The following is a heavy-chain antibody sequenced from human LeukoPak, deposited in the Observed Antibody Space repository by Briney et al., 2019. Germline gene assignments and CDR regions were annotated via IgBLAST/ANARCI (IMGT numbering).Heavy chain of an antibody. CDR2: IYYSGST. CDR1: GGSISSSSYY. D-gene: IGHD6-19*01. V-gene: IGHV4-39*01. J-gene: IGHJ4*02. CDR3: AESSGWSTPTN. Sequence: SETLCLTCTVSGGSISSSSYYWGWIRQPPGKGLEWIGSIYYSGSTYYNPSLKSRVTISVDTSKNQFSLKPSSVTAADTAVYYCAESSGWSTPTNWGQGTLVTVSS.